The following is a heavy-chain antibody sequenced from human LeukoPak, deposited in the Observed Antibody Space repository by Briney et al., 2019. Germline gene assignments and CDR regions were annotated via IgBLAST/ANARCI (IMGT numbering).Heavy chain of an antibody. Sequence: TGGSLRLSCAASGFTFSGYGMHWVRQAPGKGLEWVAVIWYDGSNKYYADSVKGRFTISRDNSKNTLYLQMNSLRAEDTAVYYCARDSRLSYPDYWGQGTLVTVSS. CDR1: GFTFSGYG. CDR2: IWYDGSNK. V-gene: IGHV3-33*01. CDR3: ARDSRLSYPDY. D-gene: IGHD3-16*02. J-gene: IGHJ4*02.